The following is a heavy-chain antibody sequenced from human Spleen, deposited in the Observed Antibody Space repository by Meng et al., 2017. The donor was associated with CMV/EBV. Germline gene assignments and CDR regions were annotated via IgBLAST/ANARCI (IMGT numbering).Heavy chain of an antibody. D-gene: IGHD3-22*01. V-gene: IGHV4-39*07. CDR3: SQINYFDSSAFDC. CDR2: IYYSGST. Sequence: VSGGSISSSNYYWGWIRQPPGKGLEWIGSIYYSGSTYYNPSLKSRVTISVDTSKNQFSLKLSSVTAADTAVYYCSQINYFDSSAFDCWGQGTLVTVSS. J-gene: IGHJ4*02. CDR1: GGSISSSNYY.